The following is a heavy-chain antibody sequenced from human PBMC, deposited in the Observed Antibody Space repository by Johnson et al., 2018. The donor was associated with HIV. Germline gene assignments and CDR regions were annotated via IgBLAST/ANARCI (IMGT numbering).Heavy chain of an antibody. D-gene: IGHD6-19*01. CDR3: AKAGYSSGWYRGAFDI. CDR1: GFTFSNYV. Sequence: EVQLVESGGGVVQPGRSLRLSCAASGFTFSNYVMSWVRQAPGKGLEWVSSITGSGGSTYYADSVKGRFTISRDNSKNTLYLQMNSLRAEDTAVYYCAKAGYSSGWYRGAFDIWGQGTMVIVSS. V-gene: IGHV3-23*04. J-gene: IGHJ3*02. CDR2: ITGSGGST.